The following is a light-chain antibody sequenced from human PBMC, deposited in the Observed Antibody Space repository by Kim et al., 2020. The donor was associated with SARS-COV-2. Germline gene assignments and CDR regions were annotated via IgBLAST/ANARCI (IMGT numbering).Light chain of an antibody. CDR2: AAS. Sequence: ASGGDRVTITCRASQSISNYLNWYQQRPGKAPKLLIYAASSLQSGVPSRFSGSGSETDFTLTISSLQPEDSASYYCQQSYRIPWTFGQGTKVDIK. V-gene: IGKV1-39*01. CDR3: QQSYRIPWT. J-gene: IGKJ1*01. CDR1: QSISNY.